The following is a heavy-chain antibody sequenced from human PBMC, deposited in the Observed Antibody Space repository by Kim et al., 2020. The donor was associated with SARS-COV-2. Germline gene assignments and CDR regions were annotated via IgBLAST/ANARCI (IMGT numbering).Heavy chain of an antibody. CDR2: IWYDGSNK. Sequence: GGSLRLSCAASGFTFSSYDMHWVRQAPGKGLEWVAFIWYDGSNKYYADSVKGRFTISGDNSKNTLYLQMNSLRAEDTAVYYCAREGTSAAGTGLDYWGQGTLVTVSS. CDR1: GFTFSSYD. D-gene: IGHD6-13*01. CDR3: AREGTSAAGTGLDY. J-gene: IGHJ4*02. V-gene: IGHV3-33*01.